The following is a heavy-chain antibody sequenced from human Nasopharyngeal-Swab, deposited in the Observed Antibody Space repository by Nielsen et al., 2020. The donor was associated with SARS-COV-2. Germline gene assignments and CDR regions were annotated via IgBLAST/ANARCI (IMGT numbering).Heavy chain of an antibody. Sequence: ASVKVSCKASGYTFTSYYMHWVRQAPGQGLEWMGIINPSGGSTSYAQKFQGRVTMTRDTTTSTVYMELSSLRSEDTAVYYCARDQASIAAMAYWGQGTLVTVSS. V-gene: IGHV1-46*01. CDR1: GYTFTSYY. CDR2: INPSGGST. J-gene: IGHJ4*02. CDR3: ARDQASIAAMAY. D-gene: IGHD6-13*01.